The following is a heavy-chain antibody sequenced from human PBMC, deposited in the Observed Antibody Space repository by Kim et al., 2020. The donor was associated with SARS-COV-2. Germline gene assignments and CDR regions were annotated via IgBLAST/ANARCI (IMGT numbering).Heavy chain of an antibody. Sequence: SETLSLTCAVSGGSISSSNWWSWVRPPPGKGLEWIGVIYHSGSNYCPPLQRRRTTLSVTTKNHLSFLLMSFATADATAVYYSTGRRPWLVRWPTYYYM. V-gene: IGHV4-4*02. J-gene: IGHJ6*03. CDR1: GGSISSSNW. CDR3: TGRRPWLVRWPTYYYM. CDR2: IYHSGSN. D-gene: IGHD6-19*01.